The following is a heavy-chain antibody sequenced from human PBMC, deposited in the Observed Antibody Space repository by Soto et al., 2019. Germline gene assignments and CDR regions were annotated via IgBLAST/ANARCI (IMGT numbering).Heavy chain of an antibody. Sequence: SETLSLTCTVSGGSISSSSSYWGWIRHPPGKGLEWIASVYYSGTTYYNPSLKSRVTISVDTSKDQFSLKLNSVTAADTALYYCATTRDCSGGSCRYYYYLDVWGKGTTVTVSS. J-gene: IGHJ6*03. V-gene: IGHV4-39*01. D-gene: IGHD2-15*01. CDR3: ATTRDCSGGSCRYYYYLDV. CDR2: VYYSGTT. CDR1: GGSISSSSSY.